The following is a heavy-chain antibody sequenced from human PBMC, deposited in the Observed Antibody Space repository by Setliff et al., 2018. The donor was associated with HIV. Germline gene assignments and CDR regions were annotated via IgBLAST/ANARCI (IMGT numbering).Heavy chain of an antibody. J-gene: IGHJ6*03. D-gene: IGHD3-10*01. V-gene: IGHV3-74*03. CDR1: GFTFSTNW. CDR3: TRYGSGRSAGNNYYYNYMDV. CDR2: SNEDGSFT. Sequence: QTGGSLRLSCAASGFTFSTNWMHWVRQGPGKGLVWVSRSNEDGSFTSYADSVKGRFTISRDNAKNTLYLQMNSLRAEDTAVYYCTRYGSGRSAGNNYYYNYMDVWGKGTTVTVSS.